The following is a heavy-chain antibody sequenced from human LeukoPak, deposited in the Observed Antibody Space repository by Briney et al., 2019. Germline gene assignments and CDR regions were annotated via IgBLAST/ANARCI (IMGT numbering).Heavy chain of an antibody. CDR3: ARQHTAATAFDY. D-gene: IGHD6-13*01. CDR1: GFTFSTYW. CDR2: ISYDGSNK. J-gene: IGHJ4*02. Sequence: GGSLRLSCAASGFTFSTYWMSWVRQAPGKGLEWVTFISYDGSNKYYADSVKGRFTISRDNSKNTLFLQMNSLRAEDTAVYYCARQHTAATAFDYWGQGTLVTVSS. V-gene: IGHV3-30*03.